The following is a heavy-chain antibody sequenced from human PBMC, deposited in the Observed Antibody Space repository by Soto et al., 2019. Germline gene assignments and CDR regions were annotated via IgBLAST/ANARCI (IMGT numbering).Heavy chain of an antibody. Sequence: PVKPSSKEPGYTFTNIALTWVHQSPEQGLEWMGWISAYTDTPNYAQKFQGRVTMTRDTSTSTVYMELSSLRSEDTAVYYCASNYDSSGYYYAFDFWGQGTLVTVSS. V-gene: IGHV1-18*01. CDR3: ASNYDSSGYYYAFDF. D-gene: IGHD3-22*01. CDR1: GYTFTNIA. CDR2: ISAYTDTP. J-gene: IGHJ4*02.